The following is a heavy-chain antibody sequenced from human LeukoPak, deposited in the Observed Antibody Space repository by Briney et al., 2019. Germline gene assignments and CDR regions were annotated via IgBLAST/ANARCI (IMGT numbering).Heavy chain of an antibody. D-gene: IGHD3-10*01. CDR1: GFTFSDYY. Sequence: GGSLRLSCAASGFTFSDYYMSWIRQAPGKGLEWVSYISSSGSTIYYADSVKGRFTISRDNAKNSLYLQMNSLRAEDTAVYYCARDVRLTMRGGDYYYYYMDVWGKGTTVTVSS. CDR2: ISSSGSTI. V-gene: IGHV3-11*04. J-gene: IGHJ6*03. CDR3: ARDVRLTMRGGDYYYYYMDV.